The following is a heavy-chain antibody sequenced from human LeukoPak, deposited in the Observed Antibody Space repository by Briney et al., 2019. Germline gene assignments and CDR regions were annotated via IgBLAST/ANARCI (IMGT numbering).Heavy chain of an antibody. D-gene: IGHD6-13*01. CDR3: ARPFVASSSWYFP. CDR1: GGSISSSRYY. CDR2: IYYSGST. Sequence: SETLSLTCTVSGGSISSSRYYWGWIRQPPGKGLEWIGSIYYSGSTYYNPSLKSRVTISVDTSKNQFSLKLSSVTAADTAVYYCARPFVASSSWYFPRGQGTLVTVSS. V-gene: IGHV4-39*01. J-gene: IGHJ5*02.